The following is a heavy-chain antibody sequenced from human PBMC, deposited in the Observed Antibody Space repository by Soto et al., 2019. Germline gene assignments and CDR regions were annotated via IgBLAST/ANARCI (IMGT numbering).Heavy chain of an antibody. V-gene: IGHV1-8*01. CDR3: AREGVRGVDV. CDR1: GYTFTSYD. D-gene: IGHD3-16*01. CDR2: MNPNSGNT. J-gene: IGHJ6*02. Sequence: QVQLVQSGAEVKKPGASVKVSCKASGYTFTSYDINWVRQATGQGLEWMGWMNPNSGNTGYAQKFQGRITVTRNTSISTAYMDLSSLSPEDAAVYYCAREGVRGVDVWGQGTTVTVSS.